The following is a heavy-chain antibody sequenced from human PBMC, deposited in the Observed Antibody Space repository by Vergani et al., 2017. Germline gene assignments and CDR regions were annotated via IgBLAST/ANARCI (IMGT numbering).Heavy chain of an antibody. CDR2: INHSGST. J-gene: IGHJ4*02. CDR1: GGSISSYY. V-gene: IGHV4-59*04. Sequence: QVQLQESGPGLVKPSETLSLTCTVSGGSISSYYWSWIRQPPGKGLEWIGEINHSGSTYYNPSLKSRVTISVDTSKNQFSLKLSSVTAADTAVYYCARRHNIAAAIHFDYWGQGTLVTVSS. D-gene: IGHD6-13*01. CDR3: ARRHNIAAAIHFDY.